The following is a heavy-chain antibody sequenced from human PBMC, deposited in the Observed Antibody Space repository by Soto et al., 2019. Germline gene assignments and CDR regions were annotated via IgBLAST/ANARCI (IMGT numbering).Heavy chain of an antibody. CDR3: GRDGTKTLRDWFDP. J-gene: IGHJ5*02. CDR1: GASISGFY. D-gene: IGHD1-1*01. CDR2: IYATGTT. V-gene: IGHV4-4*07. Sequence: PSETLSLTCTVSGASISGFYWSWIRKSAGKGREWIGRIYATGTTDYNPSLKSRVMMSVDTSKKRFSLKLRSVTAADTAVYSCGRDGTKTLRDWFDPWGQGISVTASS.